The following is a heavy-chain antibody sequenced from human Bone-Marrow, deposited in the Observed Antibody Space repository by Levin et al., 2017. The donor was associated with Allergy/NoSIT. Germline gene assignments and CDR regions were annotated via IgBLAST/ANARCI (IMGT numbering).Heavy chain of an antibody. CDR1: GFSVSMKY. CDR2: MYTDGRA. Sequence: PGGSLRLSCAVSGFSVSMKYMTWVRQAPGKGLEWVSTMYTDGRAYYTDSVKGRFTISRDSSKNTLSLEMNSLRADDTAVYYCARAPPNSAHGSGHDSIDYWGQGTLVTVSS. D-gene: IGHD1-26*01. V-gene: IGHV3-53*01. J-gene: IGHJ4*02. CDR3: ARAPPNSAHGSGHDSIDY.